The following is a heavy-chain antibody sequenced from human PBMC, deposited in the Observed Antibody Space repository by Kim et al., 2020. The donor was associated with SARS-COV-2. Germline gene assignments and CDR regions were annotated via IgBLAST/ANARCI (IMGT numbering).Heavy chain of an antibody. Sequence: ASVKVSCKASGYTFTGYYMHWVRQAPGQGLEWMGWINPNSGGTNYAQKFQGRVTMTSDTSISTAYMELSRLRSDDTAVYYCARVGGTGITGTTLGYWGQGTLVTVSS. CDR3: ARVGGTGITGTTLGY. CDR2: INPNSGGT. CDR1: GYTFTGYY. J-gene: IGHJ4*02. V-gene: IGHV1-2*02. D-gene: IGHD1-20*01.